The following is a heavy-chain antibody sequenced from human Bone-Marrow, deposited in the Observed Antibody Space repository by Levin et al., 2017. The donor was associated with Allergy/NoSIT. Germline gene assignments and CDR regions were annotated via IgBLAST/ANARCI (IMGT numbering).Heavy chain of an antibody. V-gene: IGHV3-21*01. CDR2: ISSSSSYI. J-gene: IGHJ6*03. CDR3: ARLSTVTTYHYYYYMDV. Sequence: GESLKISCAASGFTFSSYSMNWVRQAPGKGLEWVSSISSSSSYIYYADSVKGRFTISRDNAKNSLYLQMNSLRAEDTAVYYCARLSTVTTYHYYYYMDVWGKGTTVTVSS. D-gene: IGHD4-17*01. CDR1: GFTFSSYS.